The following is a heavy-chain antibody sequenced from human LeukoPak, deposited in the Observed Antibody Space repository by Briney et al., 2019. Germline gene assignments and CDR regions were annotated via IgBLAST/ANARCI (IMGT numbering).Heavy chain of an antibody. CDR1: GFTFSSYA. D-gene: IGHD2-15*01. J-gene: IGHJ4*02. V-gene: IGHV3-20*04. CDR2: ITWNGGST. CDR3: ARDLYRSGGTCYK. Sequence: GGSLRLSCAASGFTFSSYAMSWVRQAPGKGLEWVSGITWNGGSTGYVDSVKGRFTISRDNAKNSLYLQMNSLTAEDTALYYCARDLYRSGGTCYKWGQGTLVTVSS.